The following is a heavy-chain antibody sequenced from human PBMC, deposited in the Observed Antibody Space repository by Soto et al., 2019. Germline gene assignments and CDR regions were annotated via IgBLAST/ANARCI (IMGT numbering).Heavy chain of an antibody. CDR3: VRGRNEMATVTLGY. V-gene: IGHV3-30*03. CDR2: ISYDGIDE. CDR1: GFTFSSFG. D-gene: IGHD1-1*01. J-gene: IGHJ4*02. Sequence: QVQLLESGGGVVQPGRSLRLSCAASGFTFSSFGLHWVRQAPGKGLEWVAVISYDGIDESYADSVKGRFTISRDNSKNTLYLQMNSLRTEDTAAYYCVRGRNEMATVTLGYWGQGTLVTVSS.